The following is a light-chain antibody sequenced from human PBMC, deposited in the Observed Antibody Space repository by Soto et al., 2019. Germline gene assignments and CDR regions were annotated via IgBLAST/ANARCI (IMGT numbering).Light chain of an antibody. CDR3: QQYSLNPLN. CDR2: KAS. J-gene: IGKJ4*01. CDR1: QSVNSW. V-gene: IGKV1-5*03. Sequence: DIQMTQSPSTLSASVGDRVTITCRASQSVNSWLAWYQQKPGEVPKLLIYKASNLESGVPSRFSGSGSGTEFTLTISSPQPDDFATYYCQQYSLNPLNFGGGTKVET.